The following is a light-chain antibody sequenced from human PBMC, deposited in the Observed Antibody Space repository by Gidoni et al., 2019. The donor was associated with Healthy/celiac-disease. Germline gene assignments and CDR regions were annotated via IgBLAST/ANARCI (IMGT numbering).Light chain of an antibody. J-gene: IGKJ3*01. CDR1: QSVGSSY. CDR3: QQYGSSPPAVT. CDR2: GAS. Sequence: EIVLKQCPGTLSLSPGERATLSCRASQSVGSSYLAWYQQKPGQAPRLLIYGASSRANGIPYRFSGSGSGIDFTLTISRLEPEDFAVYYCQQYGSSPPAVTFGPGTKVDIK. V-gene: IGKV3-20*01.